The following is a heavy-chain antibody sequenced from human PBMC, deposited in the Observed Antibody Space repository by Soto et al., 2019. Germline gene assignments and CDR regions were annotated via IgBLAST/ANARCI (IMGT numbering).Heavy chain of an antibody. D-gene: IGHD4-17*01. J-gene: IGHJ6*03. Sequence: PSETLSLTCTVSGGSISSGGYYWSWIRQHPGKGLEWIGYIYYSGSAYYNPSLKSRVTISVDTSKNQFSLKLSSVTAADTAVYYCARIGGTPDYGDYAEYYYYMDVWGNGTTVTVSS. CDR1: GGSISSGGYY. V-gene: IGHV4-31*03. CDR3: ARIGGTPDYGDYAEYYYYMDV. CDR2: IYYSGSA.